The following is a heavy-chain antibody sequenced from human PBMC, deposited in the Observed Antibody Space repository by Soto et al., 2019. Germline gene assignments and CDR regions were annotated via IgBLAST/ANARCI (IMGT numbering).Heavy chain of an antibody. Sequence: QVQLVQSGAEVKKSGASVKVSCKTSGYIFNTYGISWVRQAPGQGLEWMGWINVYNGNTNYAQRVQGRVTMTTDTSTSTAHMELRSLRSADTAVYYCARGGSGWGYFEYWGQGTLVTISS. CDR2: INVYNGNT. CDR1: GYIFNTYG. V-gene: IGHV1-18*01. J-gene: IGHJ4*02. D-gene: IGHD6-19*01. CDR3: ARGGSGWGYFEY.